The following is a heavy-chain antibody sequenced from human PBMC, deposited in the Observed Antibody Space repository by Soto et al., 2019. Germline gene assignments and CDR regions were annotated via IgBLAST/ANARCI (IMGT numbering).Heavy chain of an antibody. J-gene: IGHJ1*01. CDR1: GGSINTAGHY. D-gene: IGHD6-19*01. Sequence: QVLLQESGPGLVKPSQTLSLTCTVSGGSINTAGHYWSWIRQLPGKGLEWMGYIYYNGATNYKPSLKTRLAISRDRGKNQFSLTLTSVTAADTAMYFCARSGQMVSSWYNPESQDWGQGTLVTVSS. CDR3: ARSGQMVSSWYNPESQD. V-gene: IGHV4-31*03. CDR2: IYYNGAT.